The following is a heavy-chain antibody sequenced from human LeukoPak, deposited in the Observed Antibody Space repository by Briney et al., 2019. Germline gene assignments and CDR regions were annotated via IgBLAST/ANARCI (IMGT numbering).Heavy chain of an antibody. V-gene: IGHV3-21*01. J-gene: IGHJ4*02. CDR1: GFTFSGYS. D-gene: IGHD3-9*01. Sequence: GGSLRLACAASGFTFSGYSMNWFRQAPGKGLEWVSSISSSSSYIYYADSVKGRFTISRDNAKNSLYLQMNSLRAEDTAVYYCARDFPKDYDILTGYLNFDYWGQGTLVTVSS. CDR3: ARDFPKDYDILTGYLNFDY. CDR2: ISSSSSYI.